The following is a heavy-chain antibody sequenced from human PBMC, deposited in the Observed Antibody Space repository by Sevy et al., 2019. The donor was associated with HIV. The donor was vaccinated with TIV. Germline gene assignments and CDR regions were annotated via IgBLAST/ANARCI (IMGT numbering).Heavy chain of an antibody. D-gene: IGHD1-26*01. Sequence: GGSLRLSCAASGFTFTNAWMSWVRQAPGKGLEWVGRIKSKTEAATRDFAEPVKGRFAISRDDSKNTLYLQMDSLKTEDTGVYYCTAGVGASEFDYWGQGILVTVSS. CDR3: TAGVGASEFDY. CDR1: GFTFTNAW. CDR2: IKSKTEAATR. J-gene: IGHJ4*02. V-gene: IGHV3-15*01.